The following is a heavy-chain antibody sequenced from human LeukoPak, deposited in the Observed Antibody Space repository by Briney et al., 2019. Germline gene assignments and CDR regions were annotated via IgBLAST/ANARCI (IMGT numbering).Heavy chain of an antibody. Sequence: SETLSLTCAIYGGSFSGYYWSWIRQPPGKGLEWIGEINHSGSTNYNPSLKSRVTISVDTSKNQFSLKLSSVTAADTAVYYCARLYIAAAGKAVDYWGQGTLVTVSS. J-gene: IGHJ4*02. V-gene: IGHV4-34*01. CDR1: GGSFSGYY. CDR2: INHSGST. CDR3: ARLYIAAAGKAVDY. D-gene: IGHD6-13*01.